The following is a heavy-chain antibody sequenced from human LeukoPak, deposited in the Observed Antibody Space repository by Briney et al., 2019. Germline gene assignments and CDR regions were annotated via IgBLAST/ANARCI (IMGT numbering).Heavy chain of an antibody. CDR1: GGTFSSYA. CDR2: IIPILGIA. V-gene: IGHV1-69*04. Sequence: GASVKVSCKASGGTFSSYAISWVRQAPGQGLEWMGRIIPILGIANYAQKFQGRVTITADKSTSTAYMELSSLRSEDTAVYYCARDPRARGVRFDPWGQGTLVTVSS. J-gene: IGHJ5*02. D-gene: IGHD3-10*01. CDR3: ARDPRARGVRFDP.